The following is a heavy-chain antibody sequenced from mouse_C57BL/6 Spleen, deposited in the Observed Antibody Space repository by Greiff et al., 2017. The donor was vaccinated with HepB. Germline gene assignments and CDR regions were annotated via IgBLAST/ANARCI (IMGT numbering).Heavy chain of an antibody. CDR2: INYDGSST. V-gene: IGHV5-16*01. Sequence: EVQLVESEGGLVQPGSSMKLSCTASGFTFSDYYMAWVRQVPEKGLEWVANINYDGSSTYYLDSLKSRFIISIDNAKNILYLQMSSLKSEDTATYYCARENYGSRAMDYWGQGTSVTVSS. CDR1: GFTFSDYY. D-gene: IGHD1-1*01. CDR3: ARENYGSRAMDY. J-gene: IGHJ4*01.